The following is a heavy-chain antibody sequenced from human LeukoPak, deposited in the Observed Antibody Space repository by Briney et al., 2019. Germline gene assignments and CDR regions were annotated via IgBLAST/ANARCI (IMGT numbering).Heavy chain of an antibody. J-gene: IGHJ4*02. CDR2: IKQDGSEK. CDR3: ARHPYAVLDY. Sequence: GGSLRLSCVVSGFSFNTYWMTWVRQAPGKGLEWVANIKQDGSEKYYVDSVKGRFTISRDNAKISLYLQMNSLRADDTAVYYCARHPYAVLDYWGQGTLVTVSS. CDR1: GFSFNTYW. D-gene: IGHD4-17*01. V-gene: IGHV3-7*01.